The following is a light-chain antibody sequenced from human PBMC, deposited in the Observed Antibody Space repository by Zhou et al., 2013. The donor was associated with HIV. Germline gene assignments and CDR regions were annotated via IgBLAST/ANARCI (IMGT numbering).Light chain of an antibody. CDR3: RQHNTLPQT. J-gene: IGKJ1*01. V-gene: IGKV1-17*01. Sequence: DIQMTQSPSSLSASVGDRVTITCRASQSISSHLNWYQQKTGKAPKLLIYTASSLQSGVPSRFSGSGSGTEFTLTISSLQLEDFATYYCRQHNTLPQTFGQGTKVEIK. CDR1: QSISSH. CDR2: TAS.